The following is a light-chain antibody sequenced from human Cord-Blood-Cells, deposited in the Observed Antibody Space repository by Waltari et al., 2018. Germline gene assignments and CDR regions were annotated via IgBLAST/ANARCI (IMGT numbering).Light chain of an antibody. CDR1: QSVSSSY. Sequence: EIVLTQSQGTLPCSPGEEAPLSCRASQSVSSSYLAWYQQKPGQAPRLLIYGASSRATGIPDRFSGSGSGTDFTLTISRLEPEDFAVYYCQQYGSSPWTFGQGTKVEIK. CDR3: QQYGSSPWT. J-gene: IGKJ1*01. CDR2: GAS. V-gene: IGKV3-20*01.